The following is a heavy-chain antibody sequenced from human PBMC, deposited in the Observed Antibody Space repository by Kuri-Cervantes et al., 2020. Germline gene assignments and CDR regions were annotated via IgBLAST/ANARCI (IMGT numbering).Heavy chain of an antibody. J-gene: IGHJ3*02. V-gene: IGHV1-2*02. D-gene: IGHD6-19*01. CDR1: GYTFTGYY. Sequence: SVKVSCKASGYTFTGYYMHWVRQAPGQGLEWMGWINPNSGGTNYAQKFQGRVTMTRDTSISTAYMELRSLRSDDTAVYYCARRGGWLVPGAFDIWGQGTMVTVSS. CDR3: ARRGGWLVPGAFDI. CDR2: INPNSGGT.